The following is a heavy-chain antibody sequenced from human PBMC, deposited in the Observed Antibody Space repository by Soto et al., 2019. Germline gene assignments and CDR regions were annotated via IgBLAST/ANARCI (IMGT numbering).Heavy chain of an antibody. V-gene: IGHV1-18*01. J-gene: IGHJ6*02. D-gene: IGHD5-18*01. CDR2: ISAYNGNT. CDR1: GYTFTSYG. CDR3: ARVNGVDTAMVTGYYYYYYGMDV. Sequence: ASVKVSFMASGYTFTSYGISWVRQAPGQGLEWMGWISAYNGNTNYAQKLQGRVTMTTDTSTSTAYMELRSLRSDDTAVYYCARVNGVDTAMVTGYYYYYYGMDVWGQGTTVTVSS.